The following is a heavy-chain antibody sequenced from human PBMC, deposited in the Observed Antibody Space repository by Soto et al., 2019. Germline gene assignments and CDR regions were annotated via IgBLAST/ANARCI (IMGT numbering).Heavy chain of an antibody. D-gene: IGHD6-13*01. Sequence: GGSLRLSCSASGFTFSMHCVRQAPGKGLEYVSAISSNGGSTYYANSVKGRFTISRDNSKNTLYLQMGSLRAEDMAVYYCARVIPAAGSDYWGQGTLVTVSS. V-gene: IGHV3-64*01. CDR1: GFTFS. CDR2: ISSNGGST. CDR3: ARVIPAAGSDY. J-gene: IGHJ4*02.